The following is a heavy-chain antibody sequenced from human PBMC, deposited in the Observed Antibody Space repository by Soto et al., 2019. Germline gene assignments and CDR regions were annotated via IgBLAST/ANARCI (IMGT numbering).Heavy chain of an antibody. CDR2: IYYSGST. CDR1: RGSISSGGYY. V-gene: IGHV4-61*08. CDR3: ASGKQLDRFDY. J-gene: IGHJ4*02. D-gene: IGHD5-18*01. Sequence: SETLSLTCTVSRGSISSGGYYWSWIRQHPGKGLEWIGYIYYSGSTYYNPSLKSRVTISLDTSKNQVSLKLSSVTAADTAVYYCASGKQLDRFDYWGQGTQVTVSS.